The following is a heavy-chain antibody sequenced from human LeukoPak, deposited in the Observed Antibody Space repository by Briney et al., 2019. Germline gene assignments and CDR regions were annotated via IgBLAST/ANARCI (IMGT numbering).Heavy chain of an antibody. V-gene: IGHV3-7*03. CDR1: RFTFSTYW. Sequence: PGGSLRLSCAGSRFTFSTYWMTWVRQAPGKGLEWVANIKQDGSEKYYVDSLKGRFTISRDNALNSLYLQMNSLRAEDTAVYYCARPRDSGWSKTWDYWGQGTLVTVSS. CDR3: ARPRDSGWSKTWDY. CDR2: IKQDGSEK. J-gene: IGHJ4*02. D-gene: IGHD6-13*01.